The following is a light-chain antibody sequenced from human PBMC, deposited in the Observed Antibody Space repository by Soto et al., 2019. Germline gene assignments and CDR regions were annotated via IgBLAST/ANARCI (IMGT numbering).Light chain of an antibody. CDR3: QQYGNSWT. CDR2: GAS. Sequence: EIVLTQSPGTLSLSPGERATLSCRASQSVSSSYLAWYQQKPGQAPRLLIYGASSRAIGIPDRFSGSGSATDFTLTISRLEPEDRAVYYCQQYGNSWTFGQGTKVEIK. CDR1: QSVSSSY. J-gene: IGKJ1*01. V-gene: IGKV3-20*01.